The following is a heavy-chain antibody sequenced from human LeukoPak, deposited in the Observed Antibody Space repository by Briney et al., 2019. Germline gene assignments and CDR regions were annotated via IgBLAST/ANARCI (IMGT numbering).Heavy chain of an antibody. D-gene: IGHD3-22*01. CDR2: ISGSGGST. Sequence: PGGSLRLSCAASGFTFSSYAMIWVRQAPGKGLEWVSAISGSGGSTYYADSVKGRFTISRDNSKNTLYLQMNSLRAEDTAVYYCAKAGNYYDSSGYYDPWGQGTLVTVSS. CDR1: GFTFSSYA. J-gene: IGHJ5*02. V-gene: IGHV3-23*01. CDR3: AKAGNYYDSSGYYDP.